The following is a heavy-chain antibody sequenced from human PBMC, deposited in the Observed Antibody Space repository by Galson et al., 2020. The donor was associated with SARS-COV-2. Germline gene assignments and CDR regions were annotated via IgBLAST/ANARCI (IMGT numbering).Heavy chain of an antibody. D-gene: IGHD2-2*01. CDR1: GFTFTSYG. Sequence: ASVKVSCKTSGFTFTSYGISWVRQAPGQGLEWMGWISGYNGHTEYAQKFQGRVTMTTDTSTTTAYVELRSLRSDDTAVYYCARVFGCCSSTSFYDCWGQGTLVTVSS. CDR3: ARVFGCCSSTSFYDC. CDR2: ISGYNGHT. J-gene: IGHJ4*02. V-gene: IGHV1-18*01.